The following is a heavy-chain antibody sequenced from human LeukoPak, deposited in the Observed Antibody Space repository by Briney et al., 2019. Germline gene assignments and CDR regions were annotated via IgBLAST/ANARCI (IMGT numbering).Heavy chain of an antibody. CDR2: INHSGST. D-gene: IGHD3-10*01. CDR3: ARVHRETYGAFDI. CDR1: GGSFSGYY. Sequence: SETLSLTCAVYGGSFSGYYWSWIRQPPGKGLEWIGEINHSGSTNYNPSLKSRVTISVDTSKNQFSLKLSSVTAADKAVYYCARVHRETYGAFDIWGQGTMVTVSS. J-gene: IGHJ3*02. V-gene: IGHV4-34*01.